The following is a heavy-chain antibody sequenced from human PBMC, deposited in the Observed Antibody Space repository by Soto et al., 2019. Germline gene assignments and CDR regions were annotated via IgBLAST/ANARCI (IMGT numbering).Heavy chain of an antibody. V-gene: IGHV3-7*03. J-gene: IGHJ4*02. D-gene: IGHD2-2*01. CDR3: AGYCSSISCTPFHGYS. CDR1: GFTFSNYW. Sequence: PGGSLRLSCAASGFTFSNYWMSWVRQAPGKGLEWVANIKQDESEKYYVDSVKGRFTISRDNAKNSLYLQMNSLRAEDTAMYYCAGYCSSISCTPFHGYSWGQGTLVTVSS. CDR2: IKQDESEK.